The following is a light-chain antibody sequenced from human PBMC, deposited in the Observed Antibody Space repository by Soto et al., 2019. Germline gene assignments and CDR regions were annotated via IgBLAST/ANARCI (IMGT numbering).Light chain of an antibody. CDR2: DNN. Sequence: QSVLTQPPSVSAAPGQKVTISCSGSSSNIGSSYVSWYQQLPGTAPKLLISDNNKRPSGIPDRFSGSKSGTSATLGITGLQTGDEADYYCGAWDNSLSAVVFGGGTKLTVL. CDR3: GAWDNSLSAVV. CDR1: SSNIGSSY. V-gene: IGLV1-51*01. J-gene: IGLJ3*02.